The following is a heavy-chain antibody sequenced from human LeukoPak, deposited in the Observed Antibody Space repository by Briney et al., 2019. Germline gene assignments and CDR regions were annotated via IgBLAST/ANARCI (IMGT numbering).Heavy chain of an antibody. CDR2: LYYGENL. V-gene: IGHV4-39*01. Sequence: SETLSLTCTVSGGSISIISSSTYYWGWIRQAPGKGLEWIGSLYYGENLHYNPSLKSRATLSVDTSNNQFSLKLTSVTAADAAVYFCARQLPTAAADTRGYFDYWGQGTVVTVSS. CDR3: ARQLPTAAADTRGYFDY. D-gene: IGHD6-25*01. CDR1: GGSISIISSSTYY. J-gene: IGHJ4*02.